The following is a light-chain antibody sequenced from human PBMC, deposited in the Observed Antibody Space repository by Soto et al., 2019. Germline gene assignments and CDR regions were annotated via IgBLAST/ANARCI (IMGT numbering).Light chain of an antibody. CDR1: QSISPW. Sequence: DIQMTQSPSTLSASVGDSVTITCRASQSISPWLAWYQQKPGKAPTLLIYKASSLEGGVPSRFSGSGSGTDFNITISSLQPDDFATYYCPQYNTYPLTFGGGTKVDIK. CDR3: PQYNTYPLT. V-gene: IGKV1-5*03. CDR2: KAS. J-gene: IGKJ4*01.